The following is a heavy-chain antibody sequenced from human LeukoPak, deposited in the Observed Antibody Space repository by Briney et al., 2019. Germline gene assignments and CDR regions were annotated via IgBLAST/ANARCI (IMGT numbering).Heavy chain of an antibody. V-gene: IGHV3-7*03. CDR3: ARNNGMDV. Sequence: GGSLRLSCAASGFALSSHWMTWVRQVPGRGPEWVANVNRDGSETYYLGSVKGRFTISKDNAKNSLYLQMNSLRAEDTALYHCARNNGMDVWGQGTTVIVSS. CDR2: VNRDGSET. J-gene: IGHJ6*02. CDR1: GFALSSHW.